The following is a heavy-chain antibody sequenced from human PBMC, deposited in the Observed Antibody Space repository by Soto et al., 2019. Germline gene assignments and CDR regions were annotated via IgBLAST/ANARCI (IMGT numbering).Heavy chain of an antibody. CDR1: GYTFTSYG. Sequence: VSVKVSCKSPGYTFTSYGISWVRQAPGQGLEWMGWISAYNGNTNYAQKLQGRVTMTTDTSTSTAYMELRSLRSDDTAVYYCARGPGSDYDFLTGYWSPPQFDYWGQGPLVTVSS. V-gene: IGHV1-18*01. D-gene: IGHD3-9*01. CDR3: ARGPGSDYDFLTGYWSPPQFDY. CDR2: ISAYNGNT. J-gene: IGHJ4*02.